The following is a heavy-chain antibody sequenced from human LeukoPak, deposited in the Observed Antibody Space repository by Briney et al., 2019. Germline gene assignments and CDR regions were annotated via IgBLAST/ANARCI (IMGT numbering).Heavy chain of an antibody. Sequence: QPGGSLRLSCATSGFTVSSNYMSWVRQAPGKGLEWVSVIYDSGTTYYADSVKGRFLIFRDTSKNTVDLQMNSLRVEDTAVYYCAGHRSSGWYAYWGQGTLVTVSS. CDR1: GFTVSSNY. CDR2: IYDSGTT. CDR3: AGHRSSGWYAY. V-gene: IGHV3-53*01. D-gene: IGHD6-19*01. J-gene: IGHJ4*02.